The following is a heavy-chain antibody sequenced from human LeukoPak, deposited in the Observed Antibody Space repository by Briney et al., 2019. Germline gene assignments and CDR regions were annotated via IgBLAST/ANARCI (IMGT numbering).Heavy chain of an antibody. CDR2: INPSGGST. V-gene: IGHV1-46*01. CDR1: VYTFTSYY. D-gene: IGHD3-22*01. J-gene: IGHJ4*02. CDR3: AREMIVENYFDY. Sequence: ASVTVSCKASVYTFTSYYMHWVRQAPGQGLEWMGIINPSGGSTSYAQKFQGRVTMTRDTSTSTVYMELSSLRSEDTAVYYCAREMIVENYFDYWGQGTLVTVSS.